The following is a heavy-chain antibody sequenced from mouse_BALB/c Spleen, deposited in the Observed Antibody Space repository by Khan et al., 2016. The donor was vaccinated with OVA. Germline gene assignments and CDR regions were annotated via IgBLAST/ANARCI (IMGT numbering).Heavy chain of an antibody. D-gene: IGHD2-1*01. CDR2: IWAGGST. Sequence: VQLKQSGPGLVAPSQSLSITCTVSGFSLTNYGLHWLRQPPGKGLEWLGVIWAGGSTNYNSALVSRLSISKDNSKGQVFLKMNSLQTDDTAMYYGATLYGNEPYWGQGTLVTVSA. V-gene: IGHV2-9*02. CDR1: GFSLTNYG. CDR3: ATLYGNEPY. J-gene: IGHJ3*01.